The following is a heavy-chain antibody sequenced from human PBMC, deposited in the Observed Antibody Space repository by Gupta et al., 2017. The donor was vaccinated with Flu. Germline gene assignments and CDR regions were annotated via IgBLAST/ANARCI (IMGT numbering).Heavy chain of an antibody. CDR3: ARDLLSGITVGN. V-gene: IGHV3-21*01. Sequence: EVQLVESGGGLVKPGGSLRLSCAASGFTFSSYSMNWVRQAPGKGLEWVSSISSSSSYIYYADSVKGRFTISRDNAKNSLYLQMNSLRAEDTAVYYCARDLLSGITVGNWGQGTLVTVSS. D-gene: IGHD3-16*01. CDR2: ISSSSSYI. CDR1: GFTFSSYS. J-gene: IGHJ4*02.